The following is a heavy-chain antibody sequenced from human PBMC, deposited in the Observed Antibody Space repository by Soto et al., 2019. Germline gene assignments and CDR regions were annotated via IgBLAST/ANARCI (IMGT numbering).Heavy chain of an antibody. J-gene: IGHJ6*02. CDR2: INAGNGNT. Sequence: QVQLVQSGAEEKKPGASVKVSCKASGYTFTNYAIHWGRQAPGQRLEWMGWINAGNGNTKYSQKFQGRVTITRDTSASTAYMELSSLRSEDTAVYYCATSYSAYDYHYYYGMDVWGQGTTVTVSS. CDR3: ATSYSAYDYHYYYGMDV. D-gene: IGHD5-12*01. V-gene: IGHV1-3*05. CDR1: GYTFTNYA.